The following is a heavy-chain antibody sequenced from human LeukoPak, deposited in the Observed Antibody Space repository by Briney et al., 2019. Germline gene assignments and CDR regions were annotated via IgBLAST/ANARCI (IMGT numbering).Heavy chain of an antibody. CDR2: INPSGGST. CDR3: ARTEAPYYYDSSGYYDY. Sequence: ASVKVSCKASGYTFTSYYMHWVRQAPGQGLEWMGIINPSGGSTSYAQKFQGRVTMTRDTSTSTVYMELSSLRSEDTAVYYCARTEAPYYYDSSGYYDYWGQGTLVTVSS. J-gene: IGHJ4*02. CDR1: GYTFTSYY. V-gene: IGHV1-46*01. D-gene: IGHD3-22*01.